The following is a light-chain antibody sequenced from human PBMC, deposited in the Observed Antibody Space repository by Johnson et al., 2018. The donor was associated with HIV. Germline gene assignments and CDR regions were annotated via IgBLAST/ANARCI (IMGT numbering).Light chain of an antibody. CDR3: GTWDSSLSAGRV. V-gene: IGLV1-51*01. J-gene: IGLJ1*01. Sequence: QSVLTQPPSVSAAPGQKVTISCSGSSSNIGNNYVSWYQQLPGTAPKLLIYDNNKRPSGIPDRFSGSKSGTSATLGITGLQTGGEGDYYCGTWDSSLSAGRVFGTGTKVTVL. CDR2: DNN. CDR1: SSNIGNNY.